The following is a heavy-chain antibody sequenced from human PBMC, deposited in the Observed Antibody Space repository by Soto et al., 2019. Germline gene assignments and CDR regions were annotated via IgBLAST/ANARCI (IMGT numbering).Heavy chain of an antibody. V-gene: IGHV1-69*13. Sequence: GASVKVSCKASGGTFSSYAISWVRQAPGQGLEWMGGIIPIFGTANYAQKFQGRVTITADESTSTAYMELSSLRSEDTAVYYCAGSNIREGIAVANLGHFQHWGQGTLVTVSS. CDR3: AGSNIREGIAVANLGHFQH. J-gene: IGHJ1*01. CDR1: GGTFSSYA. D-gene: IGHD6-19*01. CDR2: IIPIFGTA.